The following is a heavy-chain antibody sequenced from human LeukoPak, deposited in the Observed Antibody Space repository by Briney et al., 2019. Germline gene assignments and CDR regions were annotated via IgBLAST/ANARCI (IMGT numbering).Heavy chain of an antibody. D-gene: IGHD6-13*01. V-gene: IGHV4-59*01. CDR3: AAEAYSSSDNWFDP. CDR1: GGSISSYY. J-gene: IGHJ5*02. CDR2: IYYSGST. Sequence: SETLSLTCTVSGGSISSYYWGWIRQPPGKGLEWIGYIYYSGSTNYNPSLKSRVTISVDTSKNQFSLKLSSVTAADTAVYYCAAEAYSSSDNWFDPWGQGTLVTVSS.